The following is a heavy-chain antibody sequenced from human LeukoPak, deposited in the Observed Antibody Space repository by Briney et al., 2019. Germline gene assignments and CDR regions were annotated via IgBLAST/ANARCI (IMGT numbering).Heavy chain of an antibody. CDR1: GGSISTYY. CDR2: IYYSGST. Sequence: PSETLSLTCTVSGGSISTYYWSWIRQPPGKGLEWIGNIYYSGSTNYNPSLRSRVTISVDTSKNQCSLKLSSVTAADTAVYYCARGGDPHYGMDVWGQGTTVTVSS. J-gene: IGHJ6*02. D-gene: IGHD2-21*01. CDR3: ARGGDPHYGMDV. V-gene: IGHV4-59*01.